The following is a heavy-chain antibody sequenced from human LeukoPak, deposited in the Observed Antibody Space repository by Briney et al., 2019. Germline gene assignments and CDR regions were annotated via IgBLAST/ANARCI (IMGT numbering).Heavy chain of an antibody. D-gene: IGHD5-18*01. CDR3: ARVRTAMVTIVAPYYMDV. CDR1: GFTFSRYS. V-gene: IGHV3-21*01. CDR2: ISSSSSYI. Sequence: TGGSLRLSCAASGFTFSRYSMNWVRQAPGKGLEWVSSISSSSSYIYYADSVKGRFTISRDNAKNSLYLQMNSLRAEDTAVYYCARVRTAMVTIVAPYYMDVWGKGTTVTVSS. J-gene: IGHJ6*03.